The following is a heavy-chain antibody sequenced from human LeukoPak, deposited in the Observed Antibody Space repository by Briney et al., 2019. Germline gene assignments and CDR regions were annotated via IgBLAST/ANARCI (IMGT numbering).Heavy chain of an antibody. V-gene: IGHV3-48*01. CDR1: GFSFTSYA. D-gene: IGHD3-16*01. CDR2: ISGPGTTT. CDR3: VKDLPVLHY. Sequence: GGSLRLSCTTSGFSFTSYAMNWVRQAPGKGLEWLSYISGPGTTTKYADSVKGRFTISRDNSKNTLYLQMNGLRGDDTAVYYCVKDLPVLHYWGQGTLVTVSS. J-gene: IGHJ4*02.